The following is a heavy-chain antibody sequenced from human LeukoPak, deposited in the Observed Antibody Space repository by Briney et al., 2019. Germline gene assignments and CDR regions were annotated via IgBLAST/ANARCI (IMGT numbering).Heavy chain of an antibody. CDR1: GGTFSSYA. CDR3: ARGIYYYGMDV. V-gene: IGHV1-69*04. J-gene: IGHJ6*02. Sequence: SVTVSCKASGGTFSSYAISWVRQAPGQGLEWMGRIIPILGIANYAQKFQGRVTITADKSTSTAYMELSSLRSEDTAVYYCARGIYYYGMDVWGQGTTVTVSS. CDR2: IIPILGIA.